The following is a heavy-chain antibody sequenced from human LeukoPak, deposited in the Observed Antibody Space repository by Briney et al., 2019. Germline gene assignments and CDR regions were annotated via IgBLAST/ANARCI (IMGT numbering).Heavy chain of an antibody. CDR2: INPSGGST. CDR1: GYTFTSYY. V-gene: IGHV1-46*01. J-gene: IGHJ6*02. Sequence: ASVKVSCTASGYTFTSYYMHWVRQAPGQGLEWMGIINPSGGSTSYAQKFQGRVTMTRDASTSTVYMELSSLRSEDTAVYYCATAEYYDFWTGYSYGMDVWGQGTTVTVSS. D-gene: IGHD3-3*01. CDR3: ATAEYYDFWTGYSYGMDV.